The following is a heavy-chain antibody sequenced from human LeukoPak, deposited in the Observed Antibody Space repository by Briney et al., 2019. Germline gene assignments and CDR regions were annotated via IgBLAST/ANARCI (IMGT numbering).Heavy chain of an antibody. D-gene: IGHD1-26*01. CDR3: ARAIAVAGVGAFGYMDV. J-gene: IGHJ6*03. V-gene: IGHV4-39*01. CDR1: GGSISSSSYY. CDR2: IYYSGST. Sequence: PSETLSLTCTVSGGSISSSSYYWGWIRQPPGKGLEWIGSIYYSGSTYYNPSLKSRVTISVDTSKNQFSLKLSSVTAADTAVYYCARAIAVAGVGAFGYMDVWGKGTTVTVSS.